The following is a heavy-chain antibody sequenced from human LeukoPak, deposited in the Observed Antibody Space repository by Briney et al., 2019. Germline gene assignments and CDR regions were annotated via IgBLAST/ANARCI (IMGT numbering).Heavy chain of an antibody. CDR3: ARYCSSTSCYTLNTGAYYYYGMDV. Sequence: ASVKVSFKASGGTFIIYTISWVRQAPGQGREWMGGIIPILGIANYAQKFQGRVTITADKSTSTAYMELSSLRSEDTAVYYCARYCSSTSCYTLNTGAYYYYGMDVWGQGTTVTVSS. CDR1: GGTFIIYT. J-gene: IGHJ6*02. CDR2: IIPILGIA. V-gene: IGHV1-69*10. D-gene: IGHD2-2*02.